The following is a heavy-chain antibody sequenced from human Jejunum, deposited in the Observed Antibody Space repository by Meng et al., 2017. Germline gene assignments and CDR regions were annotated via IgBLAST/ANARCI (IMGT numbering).Heavy chain of an antibody. V-gene: IGHV1-3*04. CDR2: INTVNANT. J-gene: IGHJ4*02. Sequence: QVQVGQSGAEGTGPGASVTVSCKTSGFAFSRYVIHWVRQAPGQRLEWMGWINTVNANTRYSEKFQGRVTITRDTSASTAYMELSSLTSEDTAVYYCARVKYSGYDPFDSWGQGTLVTVSS. CDR1: GFAFSRYV. CDR3: ARVKYSGYDPFDS. D-gene: IGHD5-12*01.